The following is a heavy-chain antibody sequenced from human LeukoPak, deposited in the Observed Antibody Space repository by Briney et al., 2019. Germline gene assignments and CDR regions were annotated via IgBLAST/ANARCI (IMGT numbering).Heavy chain of an antibody. Sequence: PSETLSLTCTVSGGSISSSSYYWGWIRQPPGKGLEWIGSIYYSGSTYYNPSLKSRVTISVDTSKNQFSLKLSSVTAADTAVYYCAGTRRYNPDYWGQGTLVTVSS. D-gene: IGHD5-24*01. CDR3: AGTRRYNPDY. J-gene: IGHJ4*02. V-gene: IGHV4-39*01. CDR1: GGSISSSSYY. CDR2: IYYSGST.